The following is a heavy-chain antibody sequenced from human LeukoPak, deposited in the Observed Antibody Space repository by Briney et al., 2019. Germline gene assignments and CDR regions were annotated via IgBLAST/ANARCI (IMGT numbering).Heavy chain of an antibody. Sequence: PGGSLRLSCAASGFTFSSYSMNWVRQAPGKGLEWVSSISSSSYIYYADSVKGRFTISRDNAKNSLYLQMSSLRAEDTAVYYCARDEQQLGDYFDYWGQGTLVTVSS. J-gene: IGHJ4*02. CDR1: GFTFSSYS. CDR3: ARDEQQLGDYFDY. V-gene: IGHV3-21*01. CDR2: ISSSSYI. D-gene: IGHD6-13*01.